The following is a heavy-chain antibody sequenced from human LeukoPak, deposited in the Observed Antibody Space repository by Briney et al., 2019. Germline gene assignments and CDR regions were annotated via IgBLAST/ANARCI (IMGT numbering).Heavy chain of an antibody. J-gene: IGHJ3*02. V-gene: IGHV4-34*01. Sequence: PSETLSLTCAVYGGSLSGYYWSWIRQPPGKGLEWIGEINHSGSTKYNPSLKSRVTTSIDTSKNQFSLKLSSVTAADTAMYFCAMSPGTFNIWGQGTMVTVSS. D-gene: IGHD5/OR15-5a*01. CDR3: AMSPGTFNI. CDR1: GGSLSGYY. CDR2: INHSGST.